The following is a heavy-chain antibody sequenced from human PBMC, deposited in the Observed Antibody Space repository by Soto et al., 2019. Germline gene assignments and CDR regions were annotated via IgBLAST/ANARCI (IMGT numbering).Heavy chain of an antibody. CDR3: ATRPPGRTWVGVFDY. J-gene: IGHJ4*02. V-gene: IGHV4-59*03. CDR2: VSRSGTT. D-gene: IGHD3-10*01. CDR1: RDSISTYY. Sequence: SETLSLTCTVSRDSISTYYWSWIRQPPGKGPEWIGYVSRSGTTDYNPSLESRVTISIDTSKNQFSLKLNSVTAADTAVYYCATRPPGRTWVGVFDYWSQGTLVTVSS.